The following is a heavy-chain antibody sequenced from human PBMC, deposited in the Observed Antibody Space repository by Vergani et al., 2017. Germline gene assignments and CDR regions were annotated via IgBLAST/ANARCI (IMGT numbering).Heavy chain of an antibody. CDR1: GFTFSSYA. CDR2: ISGSGGST. Sequence: EVQLLESGGGLVQPGGSLRLSCAASGFTFSSYAMSWVRQAPGKGLEWVSAISGSGGSTYYADSVKGRFTISRDNSKNTLYLQMNSLRAEDTAVYYCATAPMGYYGSGSYLDNWGQGTLVTVSS. D-gene: IGHD3-10*01. CDR3: ATAPMGYYGSGSYLDN. V-gene: IGHV3-23*01. J-gene: IGHJ4*02.